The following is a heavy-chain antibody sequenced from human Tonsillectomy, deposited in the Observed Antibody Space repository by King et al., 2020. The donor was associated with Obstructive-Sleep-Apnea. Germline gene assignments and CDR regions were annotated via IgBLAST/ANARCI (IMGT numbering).Heavy chain of an antibody. Sequence: QLVQSGAEMKKPGESLRISCKPSGYSFTNNWITWVRQMPGKGLEWMGRIDPSDSYTNYGPSFQGQVTISTDKSNSTAYLQWNNLKASDTAMYYCARQFYETPDPPDAFDFWGQGTMVIVSS. CDR3: ARQFYETPDPPDAFDF. CDR1: GYSFTNNW. V-gene: IGHV5-10-1*01. CDR2: IDPSDSYT. J-gene: IGHJ3*01. D-gene: IGHD3-16*01.